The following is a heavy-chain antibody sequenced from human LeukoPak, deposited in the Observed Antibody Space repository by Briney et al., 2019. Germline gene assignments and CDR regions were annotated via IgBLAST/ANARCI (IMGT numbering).Heavy chain of an antibody. V-gene: IGHV1-3*01. D-gene: IGHD6-13*01. CDR2: INVGNGNT. Sequence: ASVKVSCKASGYTFASYAMHWVRQAPGQRLEWMGWINVGNGNTKYSQKFQGRVTITRDTSASIAYMELSSLRSEDTAVYYCASTGVMSSSWPYFDYWGQGTLVTVSS. CDR1: GYTFASYA. CDR3: ASTGVMSSSWPYFDY. J-gene: IGHJ4*02.